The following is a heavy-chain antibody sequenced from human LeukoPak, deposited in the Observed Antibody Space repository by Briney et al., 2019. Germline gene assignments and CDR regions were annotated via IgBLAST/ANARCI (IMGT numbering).Heavy chain of an antibody. Sequence: ASVKVSCKASGYTFTSYGISWVRQAPGQGLEWMGWISAYNGNTNYAQKLQGRVTMTTDTSTSTAYMELRSLRSDDTAVYYCARDANRIAAADYYYMDVWGKGTTVTVS. V-gene: IGHV1-18*01. CDR3: ARDANRIAAADYYYMDV. J-gene: IGHJ6*03. D-gene: IGHD6-13*01. CDR1: GYTFTSYG. CDR2: ISAYNGNT.